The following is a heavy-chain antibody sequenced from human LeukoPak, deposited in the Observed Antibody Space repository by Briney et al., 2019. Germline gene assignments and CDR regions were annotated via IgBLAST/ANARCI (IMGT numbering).Heavy chain of an antibody. Sequence: GGSLRLSCAASGFTFSSYWMSWVRQAPGKGLEWVANIKQDGTEKNYVDSVKGRFTISRDDAKNSLYLQMNSLRAEDTAVYYCTSALRGSGLRNYWGQGTLVTVSS. CDR2: IKQDGTEK. CDR3: TSALRGSGLRNY. J-gene: IGHJ4*02. V-gene: IGHV3-7*01. CDR1: GFTFSSYW. D-gene: IGHD3-10*01.